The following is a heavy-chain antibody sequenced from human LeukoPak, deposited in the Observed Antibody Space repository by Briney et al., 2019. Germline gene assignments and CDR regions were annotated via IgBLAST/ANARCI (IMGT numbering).Heavy chain of an antibody. CDR2: INHSGST. CDR1: GGSFSGYY. CDR3: ARGYYYDSSGYHY. Sequence: SETLSLTCAVYGGSFSGYYWSWIPQPPGKGLEWIGEINHSGSTNYNPSLKSRVTISVDTSKNQFSLKLSSVTAADTAVHYCARGYYYDSSGYHYWGQGTLVTVSS. V-gene: IGHV4-34*01. J-gene: IGHJ4*02. D-gene: IGHD3-22*01.